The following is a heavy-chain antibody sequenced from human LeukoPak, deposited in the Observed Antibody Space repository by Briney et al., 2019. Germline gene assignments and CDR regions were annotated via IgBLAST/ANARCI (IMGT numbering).Heavy chain of an antibody. V-gene: IGHV4-34*01. Sequence: SETLSLTCAVYGGSFSGYYWSWIRQPPGKGLEWIGEINHSGSTNYNPSLKSRVTISVDTSKNQFSLKLSSVTAADTAVYYCARDSDSNYLGYYYYYMDVWGKGTTVTVSS. D-gene: IGHD4/OR15-4a*01. J-gene: IGHJ6*03. CDR3: ARDSDSNYLGYYYYYMDV. CDR1: GGSFSGYY. CDR2: INHSGST.